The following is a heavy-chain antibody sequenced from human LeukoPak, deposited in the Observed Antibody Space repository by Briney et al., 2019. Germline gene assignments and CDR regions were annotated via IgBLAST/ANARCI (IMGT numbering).Heavy chain of an antibody. Sequence: SETLSLTCAVYGGSFSGYYWSWIRQPPGKGLEWIGEINHSGSTNYNPSLKSRVTISVDTSKNQFSLKLSSVTAADTAVYYCARVPRRRAYCGGDCSPFDYWGQGTLVTVSS. J-gene: IGHJ4*02. CDR3: ARVPRRRAYCGGDCSPFDY. D-gene: IGHD2-21*02. CDR2: INHSGST. CDR1: GGSFSGYY. V-gene: IGHV4-34*01.